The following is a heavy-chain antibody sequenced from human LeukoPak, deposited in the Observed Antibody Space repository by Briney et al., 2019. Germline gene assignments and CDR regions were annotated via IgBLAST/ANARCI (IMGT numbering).Heavy chain of an antibody. CDR1: GGSISSGNYY. J-gene: IGHJ4*02. V-gene: IGHV4-61*02. Sequence: PSETLSLTCTVSGGSISSGNYYWSWIRQPAGKGLEWIGRIYTSGSTNYNPSLKSRVTISIDTSKNQFSLKLSSVTAADTAVYYCAKDRRGYSYGLLDYWGQGTLVTVSS. CDR2: IYTSGST. D-gene: IGHD5-18*01. CDR3: AKDRRGYSYGLLDY.